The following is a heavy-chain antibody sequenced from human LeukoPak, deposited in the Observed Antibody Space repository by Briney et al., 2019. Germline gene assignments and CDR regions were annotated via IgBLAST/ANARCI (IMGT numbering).Heavy chain of an antibody. CDR3: AKGSYGSGSYPDY. Sequence: PGGSLRLSCAASGFTFDDYAMHWVRQAPGKGLEWVSGISWNSGSIVYADSVKGRFTISRDNAKNSLYLQMNSLRAEDMALYYCAKGSYGSGSYPDYWGQGTLVTVSS. CDR1: GFTFDDYA. D-gene: IGHD3-10*01. J-gene: IGHJ4*02. CDR2: ISWNSGSI. V-gene: IGHV3-9*03.